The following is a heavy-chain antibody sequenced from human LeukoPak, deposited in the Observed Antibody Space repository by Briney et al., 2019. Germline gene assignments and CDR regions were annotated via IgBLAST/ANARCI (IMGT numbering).Heavy chain of an antibody. V-gene: IGHV1-2*02. CDR3: ASRGSSDLNH. Sequence: ASVKVSCKASGYTFTGYYMHWVGQAPGQGREGMGWINPNSGGTNYAQKFQGRVTMTREPSISKAYMELSRMRSDDTAVYYCASRGSSDLNHWGEGTLVTVSS. J-gene: IGHJ4*02. D-gene: IGHD6-6*01. CDR2: INPNSGGT. CDR1: GYTFTGYY.